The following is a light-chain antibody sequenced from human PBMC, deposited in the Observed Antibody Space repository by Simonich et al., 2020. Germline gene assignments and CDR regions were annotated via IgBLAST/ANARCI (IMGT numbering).Light chain of an antibody. CDR1: SSDVGGYNY. Sequence: QSALTQPASVSGSPGQSITISCTGTSSDVGGYNYVSWYQQHPGKAPKLMIYDVSKRPSVVSNRFSGSKSGNTASLTISGLQAEDEADYYCSSYTSSSTSVFCGGTKLTVL. CDR3: SSYTSSSTSV. J-gene: IGLJ3*02. CDR2: DVS. V-gene: IGLV2-14*01.